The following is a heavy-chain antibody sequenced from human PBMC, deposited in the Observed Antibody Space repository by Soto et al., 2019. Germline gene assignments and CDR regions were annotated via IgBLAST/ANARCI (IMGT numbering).Heavy chain of an antibody. CDR2: INHSGST. Sequence: SETLSLTCAVYGGSFSGYYWSWIRQPPGKGLEWIGEINHSGSTNYNPSLKSRVTISVDTSKNQFSLKLSSVTAADTAVYYCARVGIYCSSTSCYHWFDPWGQGTLVTVSS. D-gene: IGHD2-2*01. J-gene: IGHJ5*02. V-gene: IGHV4-34*01. CDR3: ARVGIYCSSTSCYHWFDP. CDR1: GGSFSGYY.